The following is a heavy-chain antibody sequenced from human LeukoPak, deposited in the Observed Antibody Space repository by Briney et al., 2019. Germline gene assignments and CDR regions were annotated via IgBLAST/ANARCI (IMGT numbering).Heavy chain of an antibody. CDR3: ARQLLRSWFAP. V-gene: IGHV4-4*09. CDR1: GGPFTSFY. CDR2: VYTNGST. D-gene: IGHD4-23*01. J-gene: IGHJ5*02. Sequence: PSETLSLTCTVSGGPFTSFYWSWIRQSPGKGLEWIGYVYTNGSTNYNPSLKSRVTISVDTSKSQFSLKLGSVTAADTAVYYCARQLLRSWFAPWGQGTLVTVSS.